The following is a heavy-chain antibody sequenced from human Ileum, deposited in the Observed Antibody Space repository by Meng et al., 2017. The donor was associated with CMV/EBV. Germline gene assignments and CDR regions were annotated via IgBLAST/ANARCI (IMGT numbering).Heavy chain of an antibody. CDR1: RHCFTSYW. CDR2: IYPGDSAT. D-gene: IGHD3-10*01. J-gene: IGHJ4*02. V-gene: IGHV5-51*01. CDR3: AGTTAYGFDFDY. Sequence: SCTSSRHCFTSYWIALVRQMPGKGLEYMGIIYPGDSATRYSPSFQGRVTMSADKSISTAYLQWSSLKASDTATYYCAGTTAYGFDFDYWGQGTLVTVSS.